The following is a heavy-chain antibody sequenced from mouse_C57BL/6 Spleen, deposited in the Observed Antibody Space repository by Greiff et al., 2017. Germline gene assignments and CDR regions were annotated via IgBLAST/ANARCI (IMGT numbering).Heavy chain of an antibody. CDR3: ARLGTTVVATFDD. CDR2: IYPRSNNT. Sequence: QVQLQQSGAELARPGASVKLSCKASGYTFTSYGISWVKQRTGQGLEWIGEIYPRSNNTNYNEKFKGKATLTADKASSTAYMELHSLTSEDSAVYFYARLGTTVVATFDDWGQGTTLTVSS. J-gene: IGHJ2*01. CDR1: GYTFTSYG. V-gene: IGHV1-81*01. D-gene: IGHD1-1*01.